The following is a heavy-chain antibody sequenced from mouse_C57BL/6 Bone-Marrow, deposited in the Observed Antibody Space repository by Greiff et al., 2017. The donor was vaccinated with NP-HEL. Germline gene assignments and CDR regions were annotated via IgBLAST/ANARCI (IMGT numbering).Heavy chain of an antibody. CDR1: GYTFTSYD. Sequence: VQLVESGPELVKPGASVKLSCKASGYTFTSYDINWVKQRPGQGLEWIGWIYPRDGSTKYNEKFKGKATLTVDTSSSTAYMELHSLTSEDSAVYFCASQRYDYDYWYFDVWGTGTTVTVSS. V-gene: IGHV1-85*01. D-gene: IGHD2-4*01. CDR3: ASQRYDYDYWYFDV. CDR2: IYPRDGST. J-gene: IGHJ1*03.